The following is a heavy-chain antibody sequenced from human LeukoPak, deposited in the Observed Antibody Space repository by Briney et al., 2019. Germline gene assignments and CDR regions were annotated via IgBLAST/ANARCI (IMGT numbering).Heavy chain of an antibody. D-gene: IGHD3-22*01. Sequence: TSETLSLTCTVSGGSISSSSYYWGWLRQPPGKGLEWIGRIYTSGSTNYNPSLKSRVTMSVDTSKNQFSLKLSSVTAADTAVYYCARDTYYYDSSGYWADYWGQGTLVTVSS. V-gene: IGHV4-39*07. CDR3: ARDTYYYDSSGYWADY. CDR1: GGSISSSSYY. CDR2: IYTSGST. J-gene: IGHJ4*02.